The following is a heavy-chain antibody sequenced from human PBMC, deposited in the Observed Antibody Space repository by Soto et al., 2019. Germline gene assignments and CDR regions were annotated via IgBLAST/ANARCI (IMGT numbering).Heavy chain of an antibody. V-gene: IGHV4-30-2*01. CDR2: IYHSGST. D-gene: IGHD3-10*01. Sequence: QLQLQESGSGLVKPSQTLSLTCAVSGGSISSGGYSWSWIRQPPGKGLEWIGYIYHSGSTYYNPSLTRRVTLTVDRSKNQVSLKLISVTAADTAVYYRASNSYYGGMDVWGQGTTVTVSS. J-gene: IGHJ6*02. CDR1: GGSISSGGYS. CDR3: ASNSYYGGMDV.